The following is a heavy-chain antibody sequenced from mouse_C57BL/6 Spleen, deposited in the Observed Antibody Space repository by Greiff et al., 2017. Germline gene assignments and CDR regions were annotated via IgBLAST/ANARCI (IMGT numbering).Heavy chain of an antibody. CDR1: GFNIKDYY. V-gene: IGHV14-2*01. CDR3: ARSGAPVPDY. J-gene: IGHJ2*01. Sequence: EVQLQQSGAELVKPGASVKLSCTASGFNIKDYYMHWVKQRTEQGLEWIGRIDPEDGDTKYAPKFQGKATITADTSSNTAYLQLSSLTSEDTAVYYCARSGAPVPDYWGQGTTLTVSS. D-gene: IGHD5-1*01. CDR2: IDPEDGDT.